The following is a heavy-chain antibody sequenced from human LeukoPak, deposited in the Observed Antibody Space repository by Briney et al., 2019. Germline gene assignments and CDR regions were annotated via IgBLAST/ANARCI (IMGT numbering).Heavy chain of an antibody. CDR1: GGTFSSYA. V-gene: IGHV1-69*05. CDR3: ARDLEDCSSTSCYRVIGAFDI. D-gene: IGHD2-2*02. J-gene: IGHJ3*02. Sequence: SVKVSCKASGGTFSSYAISWVRQAPGQGLEWMGGIIPIFGTANYAQKFQGRVTMTRDTSTSTVYMELSSLRSEDTAVYYCARDLEDCSSTSCYRVIGAFDIWGQGTMVTVSS. CDR2: IIPIFGTA.